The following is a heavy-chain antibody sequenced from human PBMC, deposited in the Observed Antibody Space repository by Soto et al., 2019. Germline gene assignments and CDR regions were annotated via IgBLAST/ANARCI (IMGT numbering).Heavy chain of an antibody. J-gene: IGHJ3*02. D-gene: IGHD4-17*01. Sequence: GGSLRLSCAASGFTFSNYWMSWVRQAPGKGLEWVANIKQDGSEKYYVDSVRGRFTISRDNAKNSLYLQMNSLRTEGTAVYYCARHQHDYGDSDAFDNWGQGTMVTVSS. V-gene: IGHV3-7*01. CDR3: ARHQHDYGDSDAFDN. CDR2: IKQDGSEK. CDR1: GFTFSNYW.